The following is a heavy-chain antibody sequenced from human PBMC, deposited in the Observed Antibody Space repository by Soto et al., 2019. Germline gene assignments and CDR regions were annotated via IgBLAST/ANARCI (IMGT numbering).Heavy chain of an antibody. CDR2: IYYSGST. CDR3: ARALWSGFGMDV. J-gene: IGHJ6*02. Sequence: TLSLTCTVSGGSISSGGYYWSWIRQHPGKGLEWIGYIYYSGSTYYNPSLKSRVTISVDTSKNQSSLKLSSVTAADTAVYYCARALWSGFGMDVWGQGTTVTVSS. V-gene: IGHV4-31*03. CDR1: GGSISSGGYY. D-gene: IGHD3-3*01.